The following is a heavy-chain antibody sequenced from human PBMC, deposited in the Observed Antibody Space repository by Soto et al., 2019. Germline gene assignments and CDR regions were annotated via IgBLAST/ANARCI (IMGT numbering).Heavy chain of an antibody. D-gene: IGHD2-2*01. CDR1: GYTFTSYY. V-gene: IGHV1-46*01. CDR3: ARDRVVPAASIYYGMDV. Sequence: ASVKVSCKASGYTFTSYYMHWVRQAPGQGLEWMGIINPSGGSTSYAQKFQGRVTMTRDTSMSTVYMELSSLRSEDTAVYYCARDRVVPAASIYYGMDVWGQGTTVTVSS. J-gene: IGHJ6*02. CDR2: INPSGGST.